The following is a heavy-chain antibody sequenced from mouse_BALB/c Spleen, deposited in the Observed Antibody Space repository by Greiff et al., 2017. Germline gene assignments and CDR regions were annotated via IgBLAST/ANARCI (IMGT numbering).Heavy chain of an antibody. J-gene: IGHJ4*01. Sequence: EVQRVESGGGLVQPKGSLKLSCAASGFTFNTYAMNWVRQAPGKGLEWVARIRSKSNNYATYYADSVKDRFTISRDDSQSMLYLQMNNLKTEDTAMYYCVRGGGDGSSLYYYAMDYWGQGTSVTVSS. CDR3: VRGGGDGSSLYYYAMDY. CDR1: GFTFNTYA. V-gene: IGHV10-1*02. D-gene: IGHD1-1*01. CDR2: IRSKSNNYAT.